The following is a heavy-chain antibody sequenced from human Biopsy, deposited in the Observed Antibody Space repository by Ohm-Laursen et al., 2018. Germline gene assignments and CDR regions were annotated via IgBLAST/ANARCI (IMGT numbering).Heavy chain of an antibody. CDR2: IYYTGST. D-gene: IGHD1-26*01. J-gene: IGHJ2*01. CDR1: GGSSSSYY. V-gene: IGHV4-59*08. Sequence: SDTLSLTCTVSGGSSSSYYWSWIRQPPGKGLEWIGYIYYTGSTNYNPSLKSQVTISEDTSMNHLSLRWTSVTAADTAVYYCARHAPSYSGSYWRYFDRWGRGTLVTVSS. CDR3: ARHAPSYSGSYWRYFDR.